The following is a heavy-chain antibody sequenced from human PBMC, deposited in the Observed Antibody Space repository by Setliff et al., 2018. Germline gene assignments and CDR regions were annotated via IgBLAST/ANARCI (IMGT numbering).Heavy chain of an antibody. CDR3: ARGGTFRYFDF. CDR2: VYYSGTA. V-gene: IGHV4-59*01. Sequence: SETLSLTCTVSGDSISDASIMAWIRQPPGKGLEFIGYVYYSGTANYSPSLRSRLTISVDTSKNQFSLKLRSVTAADTAVYYCARGGTFRYFDFWGQGAPVTVSS. J-gene: IGHJ4*02. CDR1: GDSISDAS. D-gene: IGHD5-12*01.